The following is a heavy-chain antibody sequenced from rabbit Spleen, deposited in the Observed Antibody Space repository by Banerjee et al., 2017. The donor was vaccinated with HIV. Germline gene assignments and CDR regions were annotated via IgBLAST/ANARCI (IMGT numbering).Heavy chain of an antibody. CDR1: GFTLSSYW. Sequence: EESGGDLVKPGASLTLTCKASGFTLSSYWMCWVRQAPGKGLEWIACIYNGDGSTYYASWVNGRFSISRSTSLNTVTLQMTSLTAADTATYFRVRDRYAGGWFDNLWGPGTLVTVS. CDR3: VRDRYAGGWFDNL. CDR2: IYNGDGST. J-gene: IGHJ4*01. V-gene: IGHV1S47*01. D-gene: IGHD4-2*01.